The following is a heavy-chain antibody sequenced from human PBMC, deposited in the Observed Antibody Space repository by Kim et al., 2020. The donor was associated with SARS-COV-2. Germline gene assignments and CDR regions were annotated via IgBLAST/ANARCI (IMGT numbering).Heavy chain of an antibody. CDR1: GGSSSGYY. J-gene: IGHJ6*01. CDR3: ARANIVVVPAALGLGYYY. Sequence: SETQSLTCAVYGGSSSGYYWSWIRQPPGKGLEWIGEINHSGSTNYNPSLKIRVTISVDTSKNQFSLKLSSVTAADTAVYYCARANIVVVPAALGLGYYY. V-gene: IGHV4-34*01. D-gene: IGHD2-2*01. CDR2: INHSGST.